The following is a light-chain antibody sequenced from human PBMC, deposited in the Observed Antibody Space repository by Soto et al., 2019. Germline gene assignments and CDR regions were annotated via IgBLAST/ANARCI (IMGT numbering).Light chain of an antibody. V-gene: IGKV3-20*01. CDR1: QSVGSSS. J-gene: IGKJ3*01. Sequence: EIVLTQSPGTLSLSPGERATLSCSASQSVGSSSLAWYQHKTGQAPRLLIYAVSTRAAGIPDRFSGSGSGTDFTLTISRLEPDDLAVYYCQQYGTSLFTSGPGTKVDI. CDR3: QQYGTSLFT. CDR2: AVS.